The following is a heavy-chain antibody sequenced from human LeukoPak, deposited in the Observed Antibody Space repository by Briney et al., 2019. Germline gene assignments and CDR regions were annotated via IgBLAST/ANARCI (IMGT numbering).Heavy chain of an antibody. CDR2: IYYSGST. CDR1: GGSISSGGYY. V-gene: IGHV4-31*03. Sequence: SETLSLTCTVSGGSISSGGYYWSWIRQHPGKGLEWIGYIYYSGSTYYNPSLKSRVTISVDTSKNQFSLKLSSVTAADTAVYYCAGVGADSSGSMFWMPPDWFDPWGQGTLVTVSS. D-gene: IGHD3-22*01. J-gene: IGHJ5*02. CDR3: AGVGADSSGSMFWMPPDWFDP.